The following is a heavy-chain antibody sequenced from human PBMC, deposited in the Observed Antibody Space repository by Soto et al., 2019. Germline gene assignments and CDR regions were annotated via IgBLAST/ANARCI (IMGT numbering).Heavy chain of an antibody. D-gene: IGHD3-3*01. J-gene: IGHJ5*02. Sequence: SETLSLTCAVSGGSISSGGYSWSWIRQPPGKGLEWIGYIYHSGSTYYNPSLKSRVTISVDRSKNQFSLKLSSVTAADTAVYYCARVITYYDFWSGYLNWFDPWGQGTLVTVSS. CDR2: IYHSGST. V-gene: IGHV4-30-2*01. CDR1: GGSISSGGYS. CDR3: ARVITYYDFWSGYLNWFDP.